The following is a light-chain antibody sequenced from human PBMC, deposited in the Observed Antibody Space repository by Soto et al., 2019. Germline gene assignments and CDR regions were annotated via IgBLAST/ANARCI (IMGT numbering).Light chain of an antibody. Sequence: DIQMTQSPSSLSASVGDRVTITCRAIQSISSYLNWYQQKPGKAPKLLIYAASSLQSGVPSRFSGSGSGTDFTLTISSLQPEDFATYYCQQSYSIPWTFGQGTKVEIK. J-gene: IGKJ1*01. V-gene: IGKV1-39*01. CDR2: AAS. CDR1: QSISSY. CDR3: QQSYSIPWT.